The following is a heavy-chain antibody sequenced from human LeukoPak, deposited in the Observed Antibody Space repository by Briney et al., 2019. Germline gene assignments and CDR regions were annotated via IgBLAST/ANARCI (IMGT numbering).Heavy chain of an antibody. CDR3: SRENGAFSPFGF. D-gene: IGHD2-8*01. J-gene: IGHJ4*02. Sequence: PSGTLSLTCGVSGGSISTTNWWSWVRRSPGQGLEWIGEISLSGLTNYSPSLSGRVTMSLDKPKNQLSLNLSSVTAADTAVYYCSRENGAFSPFGFWGQGTLVTVPS. CDR1: GGSISTTNW. V-gene: IGHV4-4*02. CDR2: ISLSGLT.